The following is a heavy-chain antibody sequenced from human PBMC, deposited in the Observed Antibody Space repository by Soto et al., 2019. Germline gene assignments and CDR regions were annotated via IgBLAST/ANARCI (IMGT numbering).Heavy chain of an antibody. Sequence: GSGGSTYYADSVKGRFTISRDNSKNTLYLQMNSLRAEDTAVYYCAKEGGYSYGYNWFDPWGKGTLVTVSS. CDR2: GSGGST. D-gene: IGHD5-18*01. V-gene: IGHV3-23*01. J-gene: IGHJ5*02. CDR3: AKEGGYSYGYNWFDP.